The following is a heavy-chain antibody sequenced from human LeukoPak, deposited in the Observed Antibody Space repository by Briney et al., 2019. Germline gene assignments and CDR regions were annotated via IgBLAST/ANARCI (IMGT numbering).Heavy chain of an antibody. CDR2: ISGSGGKT. CDR1: GFPFGSYA. V-gene: IGHV3-23*01. D-gene: IGHD3-10*01. CDR3: AKSRGGSFPGGFDP. J-gene: IGHJ5*02. Sequence: GGSLRLSCAASGFPFGSYAMTWVRQAPGKGLEWVSGISGSGGKTYYADSVKGRFTISRDNSKNTLYLQMNSLRVEDTAIYYCAKSRGGSFPGGFDPWGHGTLDTISS.